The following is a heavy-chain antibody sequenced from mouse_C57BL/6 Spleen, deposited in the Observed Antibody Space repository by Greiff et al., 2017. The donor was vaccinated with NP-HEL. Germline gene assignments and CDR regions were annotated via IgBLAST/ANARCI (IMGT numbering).Heavy chain of an antibody. CDR1: GYSFTDYN. V-gene: IGHV1-39*01. Sequence: VHVKQSGPELVKPGASVKISCKASGYSFTDYNMNWVKQSNGKSLEWIGVLNPNYGTTSYNQKFKGKATLTVDQSSSTAYMQLNSLTSEDSAVYYCAREYYYGSSFYYAMDYWGQGTSVTVSS. CDR3: AREYYYGSSFYYAMDY. CDR2: LNPNYGTT. D-gene: IGHD1-1*01. J-gene: IGHJ4*01.